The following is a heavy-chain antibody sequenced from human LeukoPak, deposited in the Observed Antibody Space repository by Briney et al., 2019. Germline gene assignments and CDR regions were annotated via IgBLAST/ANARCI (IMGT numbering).Heavy chain of an antibody. Sequence: GGSLRLSCAASGFTFSSYAMHWVRQAPGKGLEWVAVISYDGSNKYYADSVKGRFTISRDNSKNTLYLQMNSLRAEDTAVYYCARGRYSSGWYSCYWGQGTLVTVSS. D-gene: IGHD6-19*01. CDR3: ARGRYSSGWYSCY. J-gene: IGHJ4*02. V-gene: IGHV3-30-3*01. CDR1: GFTFSSYA. CDR2: ISYDGSNK.